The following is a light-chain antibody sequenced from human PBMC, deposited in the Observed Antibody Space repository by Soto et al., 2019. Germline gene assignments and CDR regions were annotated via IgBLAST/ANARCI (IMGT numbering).Light chain of an antibody. CDR1: QSVDIY. J-gene: IGKJ4*01. CDR2: DAS. Sequence: ETVLTQSPATLSLSPGETATLSCRASQSVDIYLAWYQQKPGQAPRLLIYDASNRATGTPARFSGSGSGTDFTLTISSLESEDFAVYYCQQRKNWPPLTFGGGTKVEIK. CDR3: QQRKNWPPLT. V-gene: IGKV3-11*01.